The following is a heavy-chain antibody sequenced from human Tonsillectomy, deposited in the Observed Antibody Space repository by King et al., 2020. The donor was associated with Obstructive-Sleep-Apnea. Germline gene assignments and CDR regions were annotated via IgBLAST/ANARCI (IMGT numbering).Heavy chain of an antibody. Sequence: VQLVQSGGGVVQPGRSLRLSCSASGFTFSNYAMHWVRQAPVKGLEWVAVISYDGSNKYYADSVKGRFTISRDNSKNTLYLQMNSLRAEDTAVYYCARDPKEWEVQYWGQGTLVTVSS. CDR2: ISYDGSNK. CDR1: GFTFSNYA. J-gene: IGHJ4*02. CDR3: ARDPKEWEVQY. D-gene: IGHD1-26*01. V-gene: IGHV3-30*04.